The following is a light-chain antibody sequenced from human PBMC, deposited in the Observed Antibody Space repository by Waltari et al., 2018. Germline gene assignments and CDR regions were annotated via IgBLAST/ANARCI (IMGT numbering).Light chain of an antibody. CDR1: QSVLYSSNNKNY. J-gene: IGKJ5*01. V-gene: IGKV4-1*01. Sequence: DIVMTQSPDSLAVSLGEGDSINCKSRQSVLYSSNNKNYLAWYQQKPGQPPKLLIYWAYTRESGVPDRFSGSGSGTDFTLTISSLQAEDVAVYYCQQYYSNPITFGQGTRLEIK. CDR2: WAY. CDR3: QQYYSNPIT.